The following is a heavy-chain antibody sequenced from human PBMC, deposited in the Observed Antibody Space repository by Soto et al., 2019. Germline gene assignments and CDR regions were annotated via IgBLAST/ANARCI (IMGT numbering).Heavy chain of an antibody. J-gene: IGHJ4*02. Sequence: QVQLQESGPGLVKPSQTLSLTCTGSGGSICNVNYCWRWILQSPDKGREGIVHLYDGGSTYNNPSPRSRRTIVADTSKNHVSLKLSSVSAADTALYPCTRGPSGDKGDYWGQGIMVTVPS. CDR2: LYDGGST. V-gene: IGHV4-30-4*01. D-gene: IGHD3-10*01. CDR3: TRGPSGDKGDY. CDR1: GGSICNVNYC.